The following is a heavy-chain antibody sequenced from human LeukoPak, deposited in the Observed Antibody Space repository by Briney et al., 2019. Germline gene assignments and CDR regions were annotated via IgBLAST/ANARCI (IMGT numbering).Heavy chain of an antibody. CDR3: ARDRARTPPAHGYPSGWYFDL. D-gene: IGHD5-24*01. Sequence: SDTLSLICAVYCGSFRAYYLRWIRQPPPMGLTWVGEINHSASTNYTPSLKSPVTISVDTSTNQFSLKLSSVTAAGTAVYYCARDRARTPPAHGYPSGWYFDLWGRGTLVTVSS. CDR2: INHSAST. V-gene: IGHV4-34*01. J-gene: IGHJ2*01. CDR1: CGSFRAYY.